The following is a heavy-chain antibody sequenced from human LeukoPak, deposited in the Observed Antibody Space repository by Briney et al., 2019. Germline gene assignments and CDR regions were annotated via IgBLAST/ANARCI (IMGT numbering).Heavy chain of an antibody. CDR3: TTDLAAAAGTPYYMDV. D-gene: IGHD6-13*01. CDR1: GFTFSRYW. CDR2: ISSSGSTI. J-gene: IGHJ6*03. Sequence: GGSLRLSCAASGFTFSRYWMHRVRQAPGKGLEWVSYISSSGSTIYYADSVKGRFTISRDNAKNSLYLQMNSLKTEDTAVYYCTTDLAAAAGTPYYMDVWGKGTTVTVSS. V-gene: IGHV3-48*04.